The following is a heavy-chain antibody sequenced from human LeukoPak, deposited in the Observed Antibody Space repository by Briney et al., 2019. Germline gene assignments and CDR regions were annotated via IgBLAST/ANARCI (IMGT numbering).Heavy chain of an antibody. V-gene: IGHV3-21*01. CDR3: ARVGSSSWYDPWYFDY. D-gene: IGHD6-13*01. Sequence: PGGSLRLSCAASGFTFSSYSMNWVRRAPGKGLEWVSSISSSSSYIYYADSVKGRFTISRDNAKNSLYLQMNSLRAEDTAVYYCARVGSSSWYDPWYFDYWGQGTLVTVSS. J-gene: IGHJ4*02. CDR1: GFTFSSYS. CDR2: ISSSSSYI.